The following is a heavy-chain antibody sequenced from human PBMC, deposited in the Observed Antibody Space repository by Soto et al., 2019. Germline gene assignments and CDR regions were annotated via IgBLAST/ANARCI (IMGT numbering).Heavy chain of an antibody. D-gene: IGHD4-17*01. J-gene: IGHJ4*02. Sequence: EVQLVESGGGLVQPGGSLRLSCAASGFTFSSYSMNWVRQAPGKGLEWVSYISSSSSTIYYADSVKGRFTISRDNAKNSLYLQMNRLRAEDTAVYYCARDYGDMTFDYWGQGTLVTVSS. CDR2: ISSSSSTI. CDR3: ARDYGDMTFDY. CDR1: GFTFSSYS. V-gene: IGHV3-48*01.